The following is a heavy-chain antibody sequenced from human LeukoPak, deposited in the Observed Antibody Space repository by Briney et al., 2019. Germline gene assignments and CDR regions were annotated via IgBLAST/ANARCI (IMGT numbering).Heavy chain of an antibody. V-gene: IGHV3-74*01. D-gene: IGHD1-26*01. J-gene: IGHJ4*02. Sequence: GGSLRLSCAASGFTFSRYWVHWVRQAPGKGLVWVSRINSDGSSRYADSAKGRFTISRDNAKNTLYLQMSSLRAEDTAVYYCARGGWEQEHLDYWGQGTLVTVSS. CDR2: INSDGSS. CDR1: GFTFSRYW. CDR3: ARGGWEQEHLDY.